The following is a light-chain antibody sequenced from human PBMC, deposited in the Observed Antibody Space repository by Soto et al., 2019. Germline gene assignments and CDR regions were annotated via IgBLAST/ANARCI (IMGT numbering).Light chain of an antibody. J-gene: IGLJ7*01. V-gene: IGLV2-14*01. CDR2: DVT. CDR3: SSYTSTMPLV. CDR1: SSDVGGYNY. Sequence: QSALTQPASVSGSPGQSITISCTGTSSDVGGYNYVSWYQQQPGKAPKLMIYDVTNRPSGVSNRFSGSKSGNTASLTISGLQAEDEADYYCSSYTSTMPLVFGGGTQLTVL.